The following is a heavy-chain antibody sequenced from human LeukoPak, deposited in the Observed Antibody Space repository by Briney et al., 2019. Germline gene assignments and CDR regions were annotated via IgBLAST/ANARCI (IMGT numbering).Heavy chain of an antibody. CDR3: ASGTYYYGSGSPT. CDR2: IYTSGST. J-gene: IGHJ5*02. Sequence: SETLSLTCTVSGGSISSYYWSWIRQPAGKGLEWIGRIYTSGSTNYNPSLKSRVTISVDTSKNQFSLKLSSVTAADTAVYYCASGTYYYGSGSPTWGQGTLVTVSS. D-gene: IGHD3-10*01. V-gene: IGHV4-4*07. CDR1: GGSISSYY.